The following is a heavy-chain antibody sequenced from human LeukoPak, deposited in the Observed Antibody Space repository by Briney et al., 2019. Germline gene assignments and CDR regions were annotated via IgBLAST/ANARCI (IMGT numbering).Heavy chain of an antibody. Sequence: GGSLRFSCAASGFTFSSYAMSWVRQAPGKGLEWVSAITASGGSTYYADSVKGRFTISRDNSKNTLYLQMNSLRAEDTAVYYCAKDLHRAYDDYGGCDYWGQGTLVTVSS. J-gene: IGHJ4*02. CDR2: ITASGGST. D-gene: IGHD4-17*01. V-gene: IGHV3-23*01. CDR3: AKDLHRAYDDYGGCDY. CDR1: GFTFSSYA.